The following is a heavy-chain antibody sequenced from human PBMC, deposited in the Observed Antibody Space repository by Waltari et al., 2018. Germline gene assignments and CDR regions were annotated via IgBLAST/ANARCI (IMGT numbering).Heavy chain of an antibody. V-gene: IGHV3-21*01. J-gene: IGHJ6*02. CDR3: ARDRPVAAPFYYYGMDV. CDR2: ISSSSSYI. D-gene: IGHD2-15*01. Sequence: EVQLVESGGGLVKPGGSLRLSCAASGFTFSSYSMNWVRQAPGKGLEWVSSISSSSSYIYYADPVKCRFTISRDNAKNSLYLQMNSLRAEDTAVYYCARDRPVAAPFYYYGMDVWGQGTTVTVSS. CDR1: GFTFSSYS.